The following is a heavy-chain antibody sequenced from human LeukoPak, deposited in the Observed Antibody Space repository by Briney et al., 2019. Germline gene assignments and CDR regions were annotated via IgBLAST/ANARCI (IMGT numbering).Heavy chain of an antibody. CDR2: ISPDSGGT. J-gene: IGHJ4*01. D-gene: IGHD6-19*01. CDR1: GYTFTGYY. Sequence: ASVKVSCKASGYTFTGYYMHWVRQAPGQGLEWMGWISPDSGGTNYAQKFQGRVTMTRDTSISAAYMELSSLASDDTAVYYCASGYEDSSGWGRVDYWGHGTLVTVSS. V-gene: IGHV1-2*02. CDR3: ASGYEDSSGWGRVDY.